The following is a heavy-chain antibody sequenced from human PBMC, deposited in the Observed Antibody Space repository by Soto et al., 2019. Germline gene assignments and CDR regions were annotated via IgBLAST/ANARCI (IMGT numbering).Heavy chain of an antibody. CDR2: INAGNGNT. V-gene: IGHV1-3*01. J-gene: IGHJ4*02. CDR1: GYTFTSYA. D-gene: IGHD2-8*01. CDR3: ARERGYCTNGVCPYRMYYFDY. Sequence: GASVKVSYKASGYTFTSYAMHWVRQAPGQRLEWMGWINAGNGNTKYSQKFQGRVSITRDTSASTAYMELSSLRSEDAAVYYCARERGYCTNGVCPYRMYYFDYWGQGTLVTVSS.